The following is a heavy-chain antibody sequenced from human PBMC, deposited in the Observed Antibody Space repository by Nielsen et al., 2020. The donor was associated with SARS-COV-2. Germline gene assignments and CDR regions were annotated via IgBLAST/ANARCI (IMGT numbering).Heavy chain of an antibody. CDR2: ISGYNDKT. Sequence: ASVKVSCKASGYTFSSYGIIWVRQAPGQGLEWMGWISGYNDKTNYPQNLQGRVTMTTDTATSTAYMELRSLRSDDTAAYYCARGPPTQLGGYYLQSASDFWGQGTLVTVSS. V-gene: IGHV1-18*01. J-gene: IGHJ4*02. CDR3: ARGPPTQLGGYYLQSASDF. CDR1: GYTFSSYG. D-gene: IGHD3-3*01.